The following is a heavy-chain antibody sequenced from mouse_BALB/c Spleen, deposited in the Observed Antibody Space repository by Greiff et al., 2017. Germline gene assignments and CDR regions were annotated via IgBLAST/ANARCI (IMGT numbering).Heavy chain of an antibody. CDR3: ANYSNYVGGIDY. J-gene: IGHJ4*01. CDR1: GFNIKDYY. Sequence: EVKLLESGAELVRPGALVKLSCKASGFNIKDYYMHWVKQRPEQGLEWIGWIDPENGNTIYDPKFQGKATITADTSSNTAYLQLRSLTSEDTAVYYCANYSNYVGGIDYWGQGTSVTVSA. D-gene: IGHD2-5*01. V-gene: IGHV14-1*02. CDR2: IDPENGNT.